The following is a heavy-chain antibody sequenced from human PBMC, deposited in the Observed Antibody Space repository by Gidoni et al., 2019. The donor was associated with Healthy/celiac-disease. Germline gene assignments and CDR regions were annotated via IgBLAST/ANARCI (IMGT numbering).Heavy chain of an antibody. D-gene: IGHD3-22*01. V-gene: IGHV3-73*02. CDR2: IRSQANSYAT. CDR1: GFTFSGSA. J-gene: IGHJ6*02. CDR3: TRQGRYYYDSGVYGMDF. Sequence: EVQLVASGGGLFQPGGSLKLSCAAPGFTFSGSAMPWVRQASGKGLEWVGRIRSQANSYATAYAAAVKGRFPISRDYSKNTAYLQMNSLKTEDTAVYYCTRQGRYYYDSGVYGMDFWGQGTTVTVSS.